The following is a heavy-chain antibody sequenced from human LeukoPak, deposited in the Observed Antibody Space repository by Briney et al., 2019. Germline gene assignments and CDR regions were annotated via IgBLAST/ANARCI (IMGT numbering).Heavy chain of an antibody. D-gene: IGHD3-22*01. J-gene: IGHJ4*02. V-gene: IGHV4-39*07. CDR1: CGSISSGSYY. Sequence: PSETLSFTCTVSCGSISSGSYYWSWIRQPPGKGPEWIGSIYHSGSTYYNPSLKSRVTISVDTSKNQFSLKLSSVTAADTAVCYCARANDYDSSGYPAWGQGTLVTVSS. CDR3: ARANDYDSSGYPA. CDR2: IYHSGST.